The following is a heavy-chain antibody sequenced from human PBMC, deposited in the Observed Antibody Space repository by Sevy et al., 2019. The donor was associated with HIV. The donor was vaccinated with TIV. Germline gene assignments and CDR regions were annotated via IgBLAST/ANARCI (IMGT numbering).Heavy chain of an antibody. J-gene: IGHJ4*02. D-gene: IGHD1-26*01. Sequence: SETLSLTCTVSGASISSSGYYWNWIRQPPGKGLEWIANIYYNGHINYNPSLKSRVTLSLDTSKNQFSLRLSSVTAADTAMYYCAGENAWGRGYSWGQGTLVTVSS. V-gene: IGHV4-61*08. CDR3: AGENAWGRGYS. CDR1: GASISSSGYY. CDR2: IYYNGHI.